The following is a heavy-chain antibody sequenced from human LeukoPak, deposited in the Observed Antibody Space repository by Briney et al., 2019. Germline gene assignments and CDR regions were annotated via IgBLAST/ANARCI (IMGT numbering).Heavy chain of an antibody. V-gene: IGHV3-21*01. Sequence: GGSLRLSCAASGFTFSNYAMGWVRQVPGKGLEWVSSISSSSSYIYYADSVKGRFTISRDNAKNSLYLQMNSLRAEDTAVYYCARASLNDYYGSGSYKVWGQGTLVTVSS. CDR2: ISSSSSYI. J-gene: IGHJ4*02. D-gene: IGHD3-10*01. CDR1: GFTFSNYA. CDR3: ARASLNDYYGSGSYKV.